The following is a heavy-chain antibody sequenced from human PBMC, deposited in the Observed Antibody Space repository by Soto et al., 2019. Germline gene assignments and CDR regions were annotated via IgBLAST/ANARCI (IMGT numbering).Heavy chain of an antibody. D-gene: IGHD3-10*01. CDR3: AHSGGSRWFGESGWFDP. Sequence: QITLKESGPTLVKPTQPLTLTCTFSGFSLSTSGVGVGWIRQPPGKALEWLALIYWDDDKRYSPSLKSRLTITKDTSKNQVVLTMTNMDPVDTATYYCAHSGGSRWFGESGWFDPWGQGTLVTVSS. CDR2: IYWDDDK. V-gene: IGHV2-5*02. CDR1: GFSLSTSGVG. J-gene: IGHJ5*02.